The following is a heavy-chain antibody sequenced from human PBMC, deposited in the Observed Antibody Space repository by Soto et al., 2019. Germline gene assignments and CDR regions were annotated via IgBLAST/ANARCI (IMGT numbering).Heavy chain of an antibody. V-gene: IGHV3-66*01. CDR3: ARAYTLWFGDTGGFDP. Sequence: GGSLRLSCAASGFTVSSNYMSWVRQAPGKGLEWVSVIYSGGSTYYADSVKGRFTISRDNSKNTLYLQMNSLRAEDTAVYYCARAYTLWFGDTGGFDPWGQGTLVTVSS. CDR1: GFTVSSNY. D-gene: IGHD3-10*01. J-gene: IGHJ5*02. CDR2: IYSGGST.